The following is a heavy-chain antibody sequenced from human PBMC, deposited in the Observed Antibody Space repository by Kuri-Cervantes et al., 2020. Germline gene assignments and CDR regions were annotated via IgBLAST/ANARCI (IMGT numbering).Heavy chain of an antibody. Sequence: GESLKISCAASGLTFSDYYMSWIRQAPGKGLEWVSYISSSGSTIYYADSVKGRFTISRDNAKNSLYLQMNSLRAEDTAVYYCAKDTGSDYGMDVWGQGTTVTASS. J-gene: IGHJ6*02. CDR2: ISSSGSTI. D-gene: IGHD4-11*01. V-gene: IGHV3-11*04. CDR1: GLTFSDYY. CDR3: AKDTGSDYGMDV.